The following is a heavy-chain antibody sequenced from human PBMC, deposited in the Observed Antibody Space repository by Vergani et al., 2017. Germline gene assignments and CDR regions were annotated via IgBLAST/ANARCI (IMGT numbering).Heavy chain of an antibody. CDR3: AKDRVVLGVLGY. CDR2: ISGSGGST. D-gene: IGHD3-10*01. V-gene: IGHV3-23*01. CDR1: GFTFSSYA. Sequence: EVQLLESGGGLVQPGGSLRLSCAASGFTFSSYAMSWVRQAPGKGLEWVSAISGSGGSTYYADSVKGRFTISRDNSKNTLYLQMNSLRAEATAVYCCAKDRVVLGVLGYWGQGTLVTVSS. J-gene: IGHJ4*02.